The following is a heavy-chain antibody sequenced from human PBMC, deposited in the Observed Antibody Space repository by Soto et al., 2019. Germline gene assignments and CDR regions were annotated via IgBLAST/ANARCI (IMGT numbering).Heavy chain of an antibody. Sequence: GGSLRLSCAASGFSFSSFVMSWVRQAPGKGLEWVASVNANGDTTHYADAVKGRFTISRDNSKNILYLQMDSLRAEDTAVYYCAKWSYLDYWGQGTLVTVSS. CDR1: GFSFSSFV. CDR3: AKWSYLDY. V-gene: IGHV3-23*01. CDR2: VNANGDTT. D-gene: IGHD3-3*01. J-gene: IGHJ4*02.